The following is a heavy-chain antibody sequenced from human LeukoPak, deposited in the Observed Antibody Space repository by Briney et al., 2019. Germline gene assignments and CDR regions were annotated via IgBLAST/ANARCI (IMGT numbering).Heavy chain of an antibody. CDR1: GYSISSAYY. CDR2: IYTSGST. Sequence: SETLSLTCSVSGYSISSAYYWSWIRQPAGQGLEWIGRIYTSGSTNYNPSLKSRVTMSVDTSKNQFSLKLSSVTAADTAVYYCARDASPHYDILTGYYRTYYYYYYMDVWGKGTTVTIPS. D-gene: IGHD3-9*01. CDR3: ARDASPHYDILTGYYRTYYYYYYMDV. J-gene: IGHJ6*03. V-gene: IGHV4-4*07.